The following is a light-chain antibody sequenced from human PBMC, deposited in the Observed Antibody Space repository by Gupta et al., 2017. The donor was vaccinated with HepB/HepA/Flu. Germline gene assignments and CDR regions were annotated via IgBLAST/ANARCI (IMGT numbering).Light chain of an antibody. CDR1: QSVSSN. Sequence: EIVMTQSPATLSVSPGERATLSCRASQSVSSNLAWYQQKPGQAPRLLIYGASTRATGIPDRFSGSGSGTEFTLTSSSRQSEDFAVYYWQQDNTLTQFGGGTKVEIK. J-gene: IGKJ4*02. CDR2: GAS. V-gene: IGKV3-15*01. CDR3: QQDNTLTQ.